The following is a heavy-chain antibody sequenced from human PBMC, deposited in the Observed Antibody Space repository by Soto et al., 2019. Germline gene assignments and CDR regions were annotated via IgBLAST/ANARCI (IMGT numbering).Heavy chain of an antibody. J-gene: IGHJ5*02. D-gene: IGHD2-15*01. CDR2: IYWDDDK. V-gene: IGHV2-5*02. CDR1: GFSLSTSGVG. CDR3: AHSSCRGGSCYCFIWFDP. Sequence: QITLKESGPTLVNPTQTLTLTCTFSGFSLSTSGVGVGWIRQPPGKALEWLALIYWDDDKRYSPSLKSTITITKDTSKSHLVLTMTNMDPVDTATYYCAHSSCRGGSCYCFIWFDPWGQGTLVTVSS.